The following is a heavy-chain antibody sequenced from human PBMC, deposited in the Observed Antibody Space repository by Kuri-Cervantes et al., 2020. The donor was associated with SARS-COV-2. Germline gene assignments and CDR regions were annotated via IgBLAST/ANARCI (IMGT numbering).Heavy chain of an antibody. J-gene: IGHJ6*03. CDR2: FDPEDGET. CDR1: GYTLTELS. V-gene: IGHV1-24*01. CDR3: ARGVQLWFQGNYYYYMDV. Sequence: ASVKVSCKVSGYTLTELSMHWVRQAPGKGLEWMGGFDPEDGETIYAQKFQGRVTMTEDTSTDTAYMELSSLRSEDTAVYYCARGVQLWFQGNYYYYMDVWGKGTTVTVSS. D-gene: IGHD5-18*01.